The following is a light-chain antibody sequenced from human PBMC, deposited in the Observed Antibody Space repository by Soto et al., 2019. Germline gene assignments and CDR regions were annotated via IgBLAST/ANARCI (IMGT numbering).Light chain of an antibody. CDR3: ISYTDRQSYL. CDR2: AVS. V-gene: IGLV2-14*03. J-gene: IGLJ1*01. CDR1: SSDVGSYDH. Sequence: QSALTQPASVSGSPGQSITIYCSGTSSDVGSYDHVAWYQQFPGKSPKLMIYAVSDRPSGVSDRFSGSKSGITASLTISGLQAEDEADYYCISYTDRQSYLFGTGTKLTVL.